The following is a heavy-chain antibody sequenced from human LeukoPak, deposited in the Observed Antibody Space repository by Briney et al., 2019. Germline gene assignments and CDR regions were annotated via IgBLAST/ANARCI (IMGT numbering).Heavy chain of an antibody. CDR2: INPNSGGT. CDR1: GYTFTGYY. CDR3: ASTQTPGYDFWSGYLDY. D-gene: IGHD3-3*01. V-gene: IGHV1-2*06. J-gene: IGHJ4*02. Sequence: RASVKVSCKASGYTFTGYYMHWVRQAPGQGLEWMGRINPNSGGTNYAQKFQGRVTMTRDTSISTAYMELSRLRSDDTAVYYWASTQTPGYDFWSGYLDYWGQGTLVTVSS.